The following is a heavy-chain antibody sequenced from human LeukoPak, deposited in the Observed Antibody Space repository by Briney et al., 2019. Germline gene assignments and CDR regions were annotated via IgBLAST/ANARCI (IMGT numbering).Heavy chain of an antibody. V-gene: IGHV4-39*01. CDR3: ARHLLVVVVAADRWFDP. CDR2: IYYSGST. CDR1: GGSISSSSYY. Sequence: PSETLSLTCTVSGGSISSSSYYWGWVRQPPGTGLEWVGSIYYSGSTYYNPSLKSRVTISVDTSKNQFSLQLSSVTAADTAVYYCARHLLVVVVAADRWFDPWGQGTLVTVSS. D-gene: IGHD2-15*01. J-gene: IGHJ5*02.